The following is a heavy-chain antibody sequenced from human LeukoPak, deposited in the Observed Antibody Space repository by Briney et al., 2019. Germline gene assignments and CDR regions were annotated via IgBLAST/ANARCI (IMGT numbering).Heavy chain of an antibody. CDR3: AKDLNWGGR. D-gene: IGHD3-16*01. CDR1: GFIFSSSA. CDR2: ITDSGDGT. J-gene: IGHJ4*02. Sequence: GGSLRLSCAASGFIFSSSAMSWVRQAPGKGLEWVSSITDSGDGTYYADSVKGRFTISRDDSKNTLYLQMNSLRAEDTALYYCAKDLNWGGRWGQGTLVTVSS. V-gene: IGHV3-23*01.